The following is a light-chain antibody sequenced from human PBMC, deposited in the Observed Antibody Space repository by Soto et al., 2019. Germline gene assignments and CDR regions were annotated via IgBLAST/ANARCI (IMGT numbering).Light chain of an antibody. CDR2: GTS. J-gene: IGKJ2*01. Sequence: EIVLTQSPGTLSLSPGERATLSCRASQSVSSSYLPWYRQNPGQAPRLLMYGTSTRAGGSPDRFSGSGSGTDFIITIFRLEPEDFVVYYFQQYFSSPPYTFGQGTKLEIK. CDR1: QSVSSSY. CDR3: QQYFSSPPYT. V-gene: IGKV3-20*01.